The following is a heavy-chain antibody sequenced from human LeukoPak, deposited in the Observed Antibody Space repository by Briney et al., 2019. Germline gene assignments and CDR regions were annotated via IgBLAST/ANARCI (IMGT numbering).Heavy chain of an antibody. D-gene: IGHD3-22*01. J-gene: IGHJ4*02. CDR2: IYSCGST. V-gene: IGHV3-53*01. CDR1: GFTVSSNY. CDR3: AKRPGYYESSGYYFDC. Sequence: GGSLRLSCAASGFTVSSNYMSWVRQAPGKGLEWVSVIYSCGSTYYADSVKGRFTISRDNSKNTLYLQMNSLRAEDTAVYYCAKRPGYYESSGYYFDCWGQGTLVTVSS.